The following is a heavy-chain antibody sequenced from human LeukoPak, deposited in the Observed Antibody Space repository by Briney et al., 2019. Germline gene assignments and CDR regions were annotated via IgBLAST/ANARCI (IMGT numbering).Heavy chain of an antibody. J-gene: IGHJ4*02. CDR1: GFTFSSYA. CDR3: AKDRGTSGWYVTSGFDY. CDR2: MSSSSSYI. D-gene: IGHD6-19*01. V-gene: IGHV3-21*01. Sequence: GGSLRLSCAASGFTFSSYAMSWVRQAPGKGLEWVSSMSSSSSYIYYADSVKGRFTISRDNAKNSLNLQMNSLRAEDTAVYFCAKDRGTSGWYVTSGFDYWGQGTLVTVSS.